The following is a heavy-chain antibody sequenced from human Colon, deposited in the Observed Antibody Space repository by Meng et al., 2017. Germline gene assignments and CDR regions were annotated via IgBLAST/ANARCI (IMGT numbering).Heavy chain of an antibody. V-gene: IGHV3-9*01. J-gene: IGHJ4*02. CDR1: GFTFDHNG. Sequence: GGSLRLSCAASGFTFDHNGMHWVRQVPGKGLGGVSGFTWNSGDRVYADSVKGRFTISRDNAKNSLFLQMNSRRPEDTALYYCTKGFYSTTSSTYFDSWGRGALVTVSS. CDR2: FTWNSGDR. CDR3: TKGFYSTTSSTYFDS. D-gene: IGHD3-3*01.